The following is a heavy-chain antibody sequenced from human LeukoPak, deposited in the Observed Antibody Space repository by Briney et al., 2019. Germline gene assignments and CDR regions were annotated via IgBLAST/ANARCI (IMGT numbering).Heavy chain of an antibody. J-gene: IGHJ4*02. D-gene: IGHD3-10*01. Sequence: ASVKVSCKASGYTFTGYYMHWVRQAPGQGLEWMGWINPNSGGTNYAQKFRGWVTMTRDTSISTAYMELSRLRSDDTAVYYCARPSTMVRGQVFDYWGQGTLVTVSS. V-gene: IGHV1-2*04. CDR2: INPNSGGT. CDR1: GYTFTGYY. CDR3: ARPSTMVRGQVFDY.